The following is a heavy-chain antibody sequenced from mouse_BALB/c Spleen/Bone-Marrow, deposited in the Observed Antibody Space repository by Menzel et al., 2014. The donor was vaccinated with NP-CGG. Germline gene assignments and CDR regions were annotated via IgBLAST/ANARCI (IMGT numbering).Heavy chain of an antibody. Sequence: VQLQQSGAELARPGASVKLSCKASGYTFTDYYINWVKQRTGQGLEWIGEIYPGSGNTYYNEKFEGKATLTADKSSSTAYMQLSSLTSEDSAVYFCAKGGYGSSYVRYYAMDYWGQGTSVTVSS. J-gene: IGHJ4*01. CDR2: IYPGSGNT. CDR3: AKGGYGSSYVRYYAMDY. D-gene: IGHD1-1*01. CDR1: GYTFTDYY. V-gene: IGHV1-77*01.